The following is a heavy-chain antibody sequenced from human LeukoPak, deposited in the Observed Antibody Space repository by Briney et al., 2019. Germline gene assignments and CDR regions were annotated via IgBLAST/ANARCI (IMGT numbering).Heavy chain of an antibody. V-gene: IGHV1-69*13. Sequence: ASVKVSCKASGGTFSSYAISWVRQAPGQGLEWMGGIIPIFGTANYAQKFQGRVTITADESTSTAYMELSSLRSEDTAVYYCARGKTGTTAPFDYWGQGTLVTVSS. CDR3: ARGKTGTTAPFDY. J-gene: IGHJ4*02. D-gene: IGHD1-7*01. CDR2: IIPIFGTA. CDR1: GGTFSSYA.